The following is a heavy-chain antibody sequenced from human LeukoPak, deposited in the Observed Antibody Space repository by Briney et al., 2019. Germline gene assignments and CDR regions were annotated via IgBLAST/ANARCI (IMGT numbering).Heavy chain of an antibody. D-gene: IGHD5-12*01. CDR1: GFTFSSYA. CDR2: LWQDGSNK. Sequence: GGSLRLSCAAFGFTFSSYAMSWVRQAPGKGLEWVAGLWQDGSNKNYADSVKGRFTVSRDNSKNTVYVQMDSLRAEDTAVYYCARDMGYPGHAFDIWGQGTMVTVSS. V-gene: IGHV3-33*08. CDR3: ARDMGYPGHAFDI. J-gene: IGHJ3*02.